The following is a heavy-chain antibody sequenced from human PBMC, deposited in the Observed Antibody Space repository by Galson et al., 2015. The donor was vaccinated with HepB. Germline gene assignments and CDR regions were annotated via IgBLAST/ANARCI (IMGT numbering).Heavy chain of an antibody. CDR2: INPSGGST. V-gene: IGHV1-46*01. CDR1: GYTFTSYC. Sequence: SVKVSCKASGYTFTSYCMHWVRQAPGQGLEWMGIINPSGGSTSYAQKFQGRVTMTRDTSTSTVYMELSSLRSEDTAVYYCARDPSGYNQNGGGYYYYGMDVWGQGTTVTVSS. D-gene: IGHD5-24*01. CDR3: ARDPSGYNQNGGGYYYYGMDV. J-gene: IGHJ6*02.